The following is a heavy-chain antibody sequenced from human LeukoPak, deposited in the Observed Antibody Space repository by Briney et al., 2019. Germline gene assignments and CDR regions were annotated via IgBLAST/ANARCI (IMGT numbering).Heavy chain of an antibody. V-gene: IGHV1-69*06. D-gene: IGHD3-10*01. CDR2: IIPIFGTA. Sequence: SVKVSCKASGGTFSSYAISWVRQAPGQGLEWMGGIIPIFGTANYAQKFQGRVTITADKSTSTAYMELSSLRSEDTAVYYCARDPDYYGPGSFDYWGQGTLVTVSS. J-gene: IGHJ4*02. CDR1: GGTFSSYA. CDR3: ARDPDYYGPGSFDY.